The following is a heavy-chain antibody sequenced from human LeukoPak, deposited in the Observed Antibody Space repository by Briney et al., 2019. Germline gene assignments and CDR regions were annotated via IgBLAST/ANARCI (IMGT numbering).Heavy chain of an antibody. Sequence: EASVKVSCKASGYTFIGYYMHWVRQAPGQGLEWMGMIYPRDGSTSYAQKFQGRVTVTRDTSTSTVHMELSGLRSEDTAVYYCARDQEAFDYWGQGTLVTVSS. V-gene: IGHV1-46*01. J-gene: IGHJ4*02. CDR3: ARDQEAFDY. CDR2: IYPRDGST. CDR1: GYTFIGYY.